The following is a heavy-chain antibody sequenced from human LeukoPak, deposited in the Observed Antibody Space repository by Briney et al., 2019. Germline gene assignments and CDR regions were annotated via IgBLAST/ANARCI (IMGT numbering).Heavy chain of an antibody. Sequence: PSETLSLTCTVSGGSISSYYWSWIRQPPGKGLEWIGYIYYSGSTNYNPSLKSRVTISVDTSKNQFSLKLSSVTAADTAVYYCARDGGYSYGSFYYGVDVWGQGTTVTVSS. CDR1: GGSISSYY. CDR3: ARDGGYSYGSFYYGVDV. CDR2: IYYSGST. J-gene: IGHJ6*02. D-gene: IGHD5-18*01. V-gene: IGHV4-59*01.